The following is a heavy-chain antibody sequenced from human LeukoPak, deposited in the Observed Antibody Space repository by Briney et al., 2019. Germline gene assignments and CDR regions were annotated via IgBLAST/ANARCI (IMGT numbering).Heavy chain of an antibody. V-gene: IGHV3-11*01. D-gene: IGHD4-17*01. Sequence: PGGSLRLSCAASGFTFSDYYMSWIRQAPGKGLEWVSYISSSGSTIYYADSVKGRFTISRDNAKNSLYLQMNSLRAEDTAVYYCTAPDHFTVFDYWGQGTLVTVSS. J-gene: IGHJ4*02. CDR1: GFTFSDYY. CDR2: ISSSGSTI. CDR3: TAPDHFTVFDY.